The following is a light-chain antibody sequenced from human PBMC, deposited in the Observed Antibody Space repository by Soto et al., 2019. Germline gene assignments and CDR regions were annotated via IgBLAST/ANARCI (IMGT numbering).Light chain of an antibody. CDR1: QSISSY. CDR3: QQYNTYSPLT. V-gene: IGKV1-5*01. Sequence: DIQMTRSPSSLSASVGDRVTITCRASQSISSYLNWYQQKPGKAPKLLINAASSLQSGVPSRFSGSGSGTEFTLTISSLQPDDFATYYCQQYNTYSPLTFGGGTKVDIK. CDR2: AAS. J-gene: IGKJ4*01.